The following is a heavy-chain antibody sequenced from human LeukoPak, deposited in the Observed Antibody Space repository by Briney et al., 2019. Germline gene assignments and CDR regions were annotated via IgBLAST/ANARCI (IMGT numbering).Heavy chain of an antibody. CDR2: IWYDGTNK. V-gene: IGHV3-33*06. J-gene: IGHJ6*02. CDR3: AKEEVGFTYYYYGMDV. CDR1: GFTFSSYG. Sequence: GRSLRLSCVASGFTFSSYGMHWVRQAPGKGLEWVAVIWYDGTNKYYADSVKGRFTISRDSPKNTLYLQMNSLRAEDTAVYYCAKEEVGFTYYYYGMDVWGQGTTVTVSS. D-gene: IGHD1-26*01.